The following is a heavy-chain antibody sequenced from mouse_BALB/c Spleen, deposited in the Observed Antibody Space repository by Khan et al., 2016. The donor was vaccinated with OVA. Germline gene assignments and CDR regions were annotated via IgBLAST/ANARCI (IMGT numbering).Heavy chain of an antibody. Sequence: VQLQQSGPELVEPGASVKMSCKASGYTFTNYVIHWVKQRPGQGLEWIGYINPDNAGTRYNEKFKGKATLTSDISSTSAYMELLSLTSEDSAVYYCAREASSWDFSFPYWCQGTLVTVSA. D-gene: IGHD4-1*01. J-gene: IGHJ3*01. CDR1: GYTFTNYV. CDR3: AREASSWDFSFPY. CDR2: INPDNAGT. V-gene: IGHV1S136*01.